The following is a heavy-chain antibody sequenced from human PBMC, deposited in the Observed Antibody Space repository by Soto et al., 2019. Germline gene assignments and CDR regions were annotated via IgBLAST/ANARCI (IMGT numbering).Heavy chain of an antibody. V-gene: IGHV3-30*18. Sequence: GGSLRLSCAASGFTFSSYGMHWVRQAPGKGLEWVAVISYDGSNKYYADSVKGRFTISRDNSKNTLYLQMNSLRAEDTAVYYCAKDLEKGNSNYFRIIGPPNWFDPWGQGTLVTVSS. J-gene: IGHJ5*02. CDR1: GFTFSSYG. D-gene: IGHD4-4*01. CDR2: ISYDGSNK. CDR3: AKDLEKGNSNYFRIIGPPNWFDP.